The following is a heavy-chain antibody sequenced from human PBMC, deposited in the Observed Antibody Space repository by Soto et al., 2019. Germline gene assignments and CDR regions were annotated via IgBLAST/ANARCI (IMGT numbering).Heavy chain of an antibody. CDR3: TRAPSYGAFDI. CDR2: MNPNSGNT. J-gene: IGHJ3*02. V-gene: IGHV1-8*01. D-gene: IGHD4-17*01. Sequence: ASVKVSCKASGYTFTSYDINWVRQATGQGLEWMGLMNPNSGNTGYAQKFQGRVTMTRNTSTSTVYMELSSLRSEDTAVYYCTRAPSYGAFDIWGQGTMVTVSS. CDR1: GYTFTSYD.